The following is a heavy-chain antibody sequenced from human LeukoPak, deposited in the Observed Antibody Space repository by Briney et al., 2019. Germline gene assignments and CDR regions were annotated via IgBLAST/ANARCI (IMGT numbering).Heavy chain of an antibody. Sequence: ASVKVSCKASGYTFTSYDINWVRQATGQGLEWMGWMNPNSGNTGYAQKLQGRVTMTTDTSTSTAYMELRSLRSDDTAVYYCARDGYGSGSYYPYYYGMDVWGQGTTVIVSS. D-gene: IGHD3-10*01. CDR2: MNPNSGNT. CDR3: ARDGYGSGSYYPYYYGMDV. V-gene: IGHV1-8*02. J-gene: IGHJ6*02. CDR1: GYTFTSYD.